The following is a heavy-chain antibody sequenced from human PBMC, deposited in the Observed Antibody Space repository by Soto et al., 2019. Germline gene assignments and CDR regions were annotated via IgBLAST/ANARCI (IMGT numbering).Heavy chain of an antibody. J-gene: IGHJ1*01. CDR1: GFTFISYS. V-gene: IGHV3-21*01. D-gene: IGHD3-9*01. CDR2: ISSSSSYI. Sequence: WGSLRLSCAASGFTFISYSMSLFRQAPWKGLEWVSSISSSSSYIYYADSVKGRFTISRDNAKNSLYLQMNSLRAEDTAVYYCARAPADKDQHWGQGTPVTVSS. CDR3: ARAPADKDQH.